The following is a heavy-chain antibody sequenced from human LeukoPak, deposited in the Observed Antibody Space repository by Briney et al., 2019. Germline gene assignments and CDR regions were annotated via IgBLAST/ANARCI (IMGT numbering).Heavy chain of an antibody. CDR3: AKSRVVVDSFDI. CDR2: ISNDGGNK. Sequence: GGSLRLSCAASGFTFSTYAMHWVRQAPGKGLEWGAVISNDGGNKFYSDSVKGRFTISRDNSKTTLYLQMNSLRTEDTAVYYCAKSRVVVDSFDIWGQGTMVTVSS. V-gene: IGHV3-30-3*02. CDR1: GFTFSTYA. D-gene: IGHD2-2*01. J-gene: IGHJ3*02.